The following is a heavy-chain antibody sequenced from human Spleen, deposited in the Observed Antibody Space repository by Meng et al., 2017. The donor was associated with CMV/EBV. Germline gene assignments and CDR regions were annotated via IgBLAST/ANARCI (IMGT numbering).Heavy chain of an antibody. CDR2: ISGSGGST. D-gene: IGHD3-3*01. Sequence: GESLKISCAASGFTFSSYAMSWVRQAPGKGLEWVSAISGSGGSTYYADSVKGRFTISRDNSKNTLSLQMNSLRVEDTAVYYCASVYYEFWLGMDVWGQGTTVTVSS. V-gene: IGHV3-23*01. J-gene: IGHJ6*02. CDR1: GFTFSSYA. CDR3: ASVYYEFWLGMDV.